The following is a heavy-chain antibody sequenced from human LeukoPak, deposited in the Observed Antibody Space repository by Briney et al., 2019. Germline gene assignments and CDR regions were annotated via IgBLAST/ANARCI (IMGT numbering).Heavy chain of an antibody. D-gene: IGHD3-3*01. V-gene: IGHV1-18*01. CDR3: ARAPNDFWSGYYATFDY. Sequence: GASVKVSCKASGYTFTSYGISWVRQAPGQGLEWMGWISAYNGNTNYAQKLQGRVTMTTVTSTSTAYMELRSLRSDDTAVYYCARAPNDFWSGYYATFDYWGQGTLVTVSS. J-gene: IGHJ4*02. CDR2: ISAYNGNT. CDR1: GYTFTSYG.